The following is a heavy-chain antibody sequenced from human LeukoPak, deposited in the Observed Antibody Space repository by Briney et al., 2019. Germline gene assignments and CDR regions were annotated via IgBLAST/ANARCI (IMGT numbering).Heavy chain of an antibody. Sequence: SVKVSCKASGGTFTSYAISWVRQAPGQGLEWMGGIIPIFGTANYAQKFQGRVTITADESTSTAYMELSSLRSEDTAVYYCAREGHYYDSSGPLDYWGQGTLVTVSS. D-gene: IGHD3-22*01. CDR1: GGTFTSYA. CDR3: AREGHYYDSSGPLDY. V-gene: IGHV1-69*01. J-gene: IGHJ4*02. CDR2: IIPIFGTA.